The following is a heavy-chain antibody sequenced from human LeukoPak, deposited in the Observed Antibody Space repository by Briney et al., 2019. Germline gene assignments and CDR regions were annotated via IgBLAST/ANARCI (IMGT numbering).Heavy chain of an antibody. CDR2: IDYSGGT. Sequence: SETLSLTCAVYGGSFSGYYWSWIRQPPGKGLEWIGYIDYSGGTNYNPSLKSRVTISVDASKNQFSLKLSSVTAEDTAVYYCARMYTSGWSHFDYWGQGTLVTVSS. CDR3: ARMYTSGWSHFDY. CDR1: GGSFSGYY. D-gene: IGHD6-19*01. V-gene: IGHV4-59*01. J-gene: IGHJ4*02.